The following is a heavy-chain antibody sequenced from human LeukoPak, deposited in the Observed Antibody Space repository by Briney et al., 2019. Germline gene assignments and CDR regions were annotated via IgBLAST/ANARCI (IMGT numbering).Heavy chain of an antibody. D-gene: IGHD4-23*01. J-gene: IGHJ4*02. Sequence: GESLKISCKGSGYSFTSHWIGWVRQMPAKGLEWMGIVNPDDSDTIYSPSFQGQVTISADDSITTAYLQWSSLKASDTAMYYCARLRWPRGGRSSFDYWGQGALVTVSS. CDR1: GYSFTSHW. V-gene: IGHV5-51*01. CDR3: ARLRWPRGGRSSFDY. CDR2: VNPDDSDT.